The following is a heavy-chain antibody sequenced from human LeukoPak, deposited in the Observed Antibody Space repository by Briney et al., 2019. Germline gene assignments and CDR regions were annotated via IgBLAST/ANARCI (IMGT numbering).Heavy chain of an antibody. J-gene: IGHJ6*02. CDR2: ISSSSSYI. CDR3: ARDPRPTVFYYYYGMDV. CDR1: GFTFSSYS. Sequence: GGSLRLSCAASGFTFSSYSMNWVRQAPGKGLEWVSSISSSSSYIYYADSVKGRFTISRDNAKNSLYLQMNSLRAEDTAVYYCARDPRPTVFYYYYGMDVWGQGTTVTVSS. V-gene: IGHV3-21*01. D-gene: IGHD2/OR15-2a*01.